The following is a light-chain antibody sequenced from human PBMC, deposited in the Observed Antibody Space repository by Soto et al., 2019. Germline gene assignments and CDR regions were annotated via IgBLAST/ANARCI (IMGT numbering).Light chain of an antibody. CDR2: GAS. Sequence: IQRTQSPSSLSASVGDRVTISCRASQGIGNALGWYKQKPGKPPKVLIYGASNLQSGVPPRFSGSGSGTEFTLAISSLQPEDSATYYCLQDINYPWTFGQGTKVDIK. CDR3: LQDINYPWT. CDR1: QGIGNA. J-gene: IGKJ1*01. V-gene: IGKV1-6*01.